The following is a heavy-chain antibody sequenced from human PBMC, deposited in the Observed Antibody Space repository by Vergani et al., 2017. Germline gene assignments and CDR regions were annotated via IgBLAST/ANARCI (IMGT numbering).Heavy chain of an antibody. CDR1: GYTFTGYY. D-gene: IGHD3-22*01. J-gene: IGHJ1*01. CDR3: ARGGYYYDSSGYRTAEYFQH. Sequence: QVQLVQSGAEVKKPGASVKVSCKASGYTFTGYYMHWVRQAPGQGLEWRGWINPNSGGTNYAQKFQGWVTMTRDTSISTAYMELSRLRSDDTAVYYCARGGYYYDSSGYRTAEYFQHWGQGTLVTVSS. CDR2: INPNSGGT. V-gene: IGHV1-2*04.